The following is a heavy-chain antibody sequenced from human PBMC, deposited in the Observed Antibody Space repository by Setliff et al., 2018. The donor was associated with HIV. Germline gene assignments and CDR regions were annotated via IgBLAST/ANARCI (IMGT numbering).Heavy chain of an antibody. Sequence: LSLTCTVSGGSISSYYWSWIRQPPGKGLEWIGYIYYSGSTYYNPSLKSRVTMSVDTSKNQFSLKLSSVTAADTAVYYCARARGLLPYYYLDVWGKGTTVTVSS. J-gene: IGHJ6*03. V-gene: IGHV4-59*12. CDR3: ARARGLLPYYYLDV. CDR2: IYYSGST. CDR1: GGSISSYY. D-gene: IGHD3-10*01.